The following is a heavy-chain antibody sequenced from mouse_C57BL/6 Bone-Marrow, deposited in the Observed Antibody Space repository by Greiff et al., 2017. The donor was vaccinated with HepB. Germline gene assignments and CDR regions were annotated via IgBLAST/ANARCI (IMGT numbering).Heavy chain of an antibody. CDR3: ARREFYYGSSFDY. D-gene: IGHD1-1*01. Sequence: VKLVESGAELVRPGTSVKMSCKASGYTFTNYWIGWAKQRPGHGLEWIGDIYPGGGYTNYNEKFKGKATLTADKSSSTAYMQFSSLTSEDSAIYYCARREFYYGSSFDYWGQGTTLTVSS. J-gene: IGHJ2*01. CDR1: GYTFTNYW. CDR2: IYPGGGYT. V-gene: IGHV1-63*01.